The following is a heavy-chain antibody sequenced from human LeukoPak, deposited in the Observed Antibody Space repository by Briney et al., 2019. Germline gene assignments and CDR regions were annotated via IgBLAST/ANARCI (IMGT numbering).Heavy chain of an antibody. CDR2: IYYSGST. J-gene: IGHJ4*02. V-gene: IGHV4-59*01. Sequence: SETLSLTCTVSGGSISSYYWNWIRQPPGKGLEWIGYIYYSGSTNFNPSLKSRVTMSVDTSKNQFSLKLSSVTATDTAVYYCARSRDYYGSGSPLDYWGQGTLVTVSS. D-gene: IGHD3-10*01. CDR3: ARSRDYYGSGSPLDY. CDR1: GGSISSYY.